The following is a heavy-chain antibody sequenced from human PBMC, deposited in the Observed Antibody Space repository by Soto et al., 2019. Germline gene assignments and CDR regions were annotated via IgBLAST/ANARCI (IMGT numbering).Heavy chain of an antibody. V-gene: IGHV4-31*03. Sequence: QVQLQESGPGLVKPSQTLSLTCTVAGGSISSGGYYWSWIRQHPGKGLEWIGYIYYSGSTYYNPSLKSRVTISVDTSKNQFSLKLSSVTAADTAVYYFARAGYDILTGDPYFDLWGRGTLVTVSS. CDR3: ARAGYDILTGDPYFDL. J-gene: IGHJ2*01. D-gene: IGHD3-9*01. CDR2: IYYSGST. CDR1: GGSISSGGYY.